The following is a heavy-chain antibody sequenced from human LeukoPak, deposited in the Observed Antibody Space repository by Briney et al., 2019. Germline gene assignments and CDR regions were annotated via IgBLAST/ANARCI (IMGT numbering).Heavy chain of an antibody. D-gene: IGHD5-18*01. CDR2: ISSGSTYI. Sequence: GRSLRLSCAASEFTFSSYFMNWVRQAPGKGLEWVSSISSGSTYIYYADSVKGRFTISRDNAKNSLYLQMNSLRAEDTAVYYCARGYSYGASGFDYWGQGTLVTVSS. J-gene: IGHJ4*02. CDR1: EFTFSSYF. CDR3: ARGYSYGASGFDY. V-gene: IGHV3-21*01.